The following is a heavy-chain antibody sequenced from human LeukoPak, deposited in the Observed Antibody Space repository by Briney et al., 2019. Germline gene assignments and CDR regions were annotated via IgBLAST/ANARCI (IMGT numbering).Heavy chain of an antibody. CDR2: INPNSGGT. Sequence: GASVKVSCKASGYTFTGYYMHWVRQAPGQGLEWMGWINPNSGGTNYAQKFQGRVTMTRDTSISTASMELSRLRSDDTAVYYCARDLGSGYYFKSAFDIWGQGTMVTVSS. J-gene: IGHJ3*02. D-gene: IGHD3-22*01. V-gene: IGHV1-2*02. CDR3: ARDLGSGYYFKSAFDI. CDR1: GYTFTGYY.